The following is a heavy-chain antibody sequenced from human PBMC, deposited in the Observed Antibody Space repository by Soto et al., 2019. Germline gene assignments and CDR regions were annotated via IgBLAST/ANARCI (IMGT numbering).Heavy chain of an antibody. V-gene: IGHV4-30-2*01. CDR3: ARVPGP. CDR1: GGSISSGGYS. Sequence: QLQLQESGSGLVKPSQTLSLTCAVSGGSISSGGYSWSWIRQPPGKGLEWIGYIYHSGSTYYNPSLXSXXTTSEDRSKTQFSLTLSSVTAAATAVYSCARVPGPWGQGTLVTVSS. CDR2: IYHSGST. J-gene: IGHJ5*02.